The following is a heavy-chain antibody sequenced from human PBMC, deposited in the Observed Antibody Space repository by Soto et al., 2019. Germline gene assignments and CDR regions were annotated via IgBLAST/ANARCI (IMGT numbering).Heavy chain of an antibody. CDR3: ARAYTDYPGPFDY. CDR2: ISAYNGNT. CDR1: GYTFTSYG. J-gene: IGHJ4*02. Sequence: QVQLVQSGAEVKKPGASVKVSCKASGYTFTSYGISWVRQAPGQGLEWMGWISAYNGNTNYAQKLQGRVTMTTDTSXXXAXMELXSXXSDXXAVXXCARAYTDYPGPFDYWGQGTLVTVSS. D-gene: IGHD5-12*01. V-gene: IGHV1-18*01.